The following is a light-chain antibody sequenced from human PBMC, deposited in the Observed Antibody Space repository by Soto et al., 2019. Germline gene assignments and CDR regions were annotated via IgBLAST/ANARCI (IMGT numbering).Light chain of an antibody. CDR1: RSNIEAGYD. Sequence: QSALTQPPSVSGAPGQRVTISCTGSRSNIEAGYDVHWYQHLPGTAPKLLIHDNSNRPSGVPDRFSGSKSGTSASLAITGLQAEDEADYYCQSYDSTLSVYVFGTGTKVTV. CDR3: QSYDSTLSVYV. J-gene: IGLJ1*01. CDR2: DNS. V-gene: IGLV1-40*01.